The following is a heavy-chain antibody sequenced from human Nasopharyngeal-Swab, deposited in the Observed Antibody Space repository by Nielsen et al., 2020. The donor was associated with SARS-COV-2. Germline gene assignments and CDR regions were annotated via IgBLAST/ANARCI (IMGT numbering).Heavy chain of an antibody. CDR3: VRGGLGTGLEN. CDR1: GFTFDDYT. CDR2: ISWNSGSI. D-gene: IGHD1-14*01. Sequence: GGSLRLSCAASGFTFDDYTMHWVRQAPGKGLEWVSGISWNSGSITYADSVKGRFTISRDNAKNTLYLQMNSLRAEDTAVYYCVRGGLGTGLENWGQGTLVTVSS. V-gene: IGHV3-9*01. J-gene: IGHJ4*02.